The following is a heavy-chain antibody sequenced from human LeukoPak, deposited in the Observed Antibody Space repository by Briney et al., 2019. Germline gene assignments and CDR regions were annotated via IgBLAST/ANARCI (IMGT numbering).Heavy chain of an antibody. J-gene: IGHJ5*02. CDR2: INPSGGST. V-gene: IGHV1-46*01. CDR3: ARVGTYSSSSGWFDP. D-gene: IGHD6-6*01. CDR1: GYTFTSFY. Sequence: ASVKVSCKASGYTFTSFYMHWVRQAPGQGLEWMGIINPSGGSTSYAQKFQGRVTMTRDMSTSTVYMELSRLRSDDTAVYYCARVGTYSSSSGWFDPWGQGTLVTVSS.